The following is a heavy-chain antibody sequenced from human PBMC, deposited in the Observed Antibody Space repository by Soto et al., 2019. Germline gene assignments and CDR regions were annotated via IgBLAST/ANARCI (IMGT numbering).Heavy chain of an antibody. V-gene: IGHV4-59*01. CDR2: IYSSGSP. Sequence: SETLSLTCTVSGGSTSGYYWSWIRQPPGKGLEWIGYIYSSGSPHHNPSLRSRVIISEDRSKNQIYLKLNSVTAADTAVYYCAREYYYDSSGIGFDPWGPGTLVTVSS. J-gene: IGHJ5*02. D-gene: IGHD3-22*01. CDR1: GGSTSGYY. CDR3: AREYYYDSSGIGFDP.